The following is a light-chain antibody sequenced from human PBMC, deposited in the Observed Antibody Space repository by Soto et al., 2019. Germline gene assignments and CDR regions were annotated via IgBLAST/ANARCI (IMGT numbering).Light chain of an antibody. J-gene: IGKJ5*01. CDR2: GAS. CDR3: LKYNNWAPFT. Sequence: EIVMTQSPATLSVSPGETASLSCRASQSAGNFLAWYQQRPGQAPRLLIYGASDRATGISERFSDSESRTEFTLTINRLQSEDFAFYFCLKYNNWAPFTFGQWTRLES. V-gene: IGKV3-15*01. CDR1: QSAGNF.